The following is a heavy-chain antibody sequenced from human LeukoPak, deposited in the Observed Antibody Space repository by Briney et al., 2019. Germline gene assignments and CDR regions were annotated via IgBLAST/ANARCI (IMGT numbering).Heavy chain of an antibody. CDR3: ARGPFNDAFDI. CDR2: INHSGST. V-gene: IGHV4-34*01. Sequence: SETLSLTRAVYGGSFSGYYWSWIRQPPGKGLEWIGEINHSGSTNYNPSLKSRVTISVDTSKNQFSLKLSSVTAADTAVYYCARGPFNDAFDIWGQGTMVTVSS. CDR1: GGSFSGYY. J-gene: IGHJ3*02. D-gene: IGHD2/OR15-2a*01.